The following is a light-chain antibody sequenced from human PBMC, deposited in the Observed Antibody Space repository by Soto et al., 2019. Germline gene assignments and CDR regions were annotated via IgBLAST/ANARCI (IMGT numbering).Light chain of an antibody. CDR3: AVWDDSLSGREV. CDR2: KNN. J-gene: IGLJ2*01. Sequence: QSVLTQPPSASGTPGQRVTISCSGSSSNIGSNYVYWYQQVPGTTPKLLIYKNNQRPSGVPERFSGSKSGTSASLAISGLRSEDEADDYCAVWDDSLSGREVFGGGTKLTVL. CDR1: SSNIGSNY. V-gene: IGLV1-47*01.